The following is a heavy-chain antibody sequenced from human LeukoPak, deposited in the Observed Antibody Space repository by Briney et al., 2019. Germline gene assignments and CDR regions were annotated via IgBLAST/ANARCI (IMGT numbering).Heavy chain of an antibody. Sequence: ASVKVSCKASGYTFTSYGISWVRQAPGQGLEWMGWISAYNGNTNYAQKLQGRVTMTRDTSTSTVYMELSSLRSEDTAVYYCARAGYDSSGYYSYWGQGTLVTVSS. CDR2: ISAYNGNT. J-gene: IGHJ4*02. CDR3: ARAGYDSSGYYSY. V-gene: IGHV1-18*01. CDR1: GYTFTSYG. D-gene: IGHD3-22*01.